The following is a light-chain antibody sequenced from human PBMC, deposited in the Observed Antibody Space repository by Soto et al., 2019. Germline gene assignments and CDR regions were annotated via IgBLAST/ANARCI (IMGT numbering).Light chain of an antibody. CDR3: EQYNNWFSIT. J-gene: IGKJ5*01. V-gene: IGKV3-15*01. Sequence: ETLMPQSPATLSLRPGARATTSCRASQSVSSNLAWYQQKPGQAPRLLIYGASPRATGIPARFSGSGFGTEFTLTISSLQPEDFAVYYCEQYNNWFSITFGQGTRLEIK. CDR2: GAS. CDR1: QSVSSN.